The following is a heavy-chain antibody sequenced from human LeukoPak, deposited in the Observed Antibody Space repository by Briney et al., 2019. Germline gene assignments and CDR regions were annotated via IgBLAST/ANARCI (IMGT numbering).Heavy chain of an antibody. Sequence: KPSETLSLTCAVYGGSFSDYYWSWIRQPPGKGLEWIGEINHSGSTNYNPSLKSRVTISVDTSKNQFSLKLSSVTAADTAVYYCARGSNKLELQWGYYYYYMDVWGKGTTVTVSS. CDR2: INHSGST. D-gene: IGHD1-7*01. CDR1: GGSFSDYY. CDR3: ARGSNKLELQWGYYYYYMDV. V-gene: IGHV4-34*01. J-gene: IGHJ6*03.